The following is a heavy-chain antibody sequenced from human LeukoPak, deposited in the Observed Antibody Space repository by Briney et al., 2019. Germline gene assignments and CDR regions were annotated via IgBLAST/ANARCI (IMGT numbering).Heavy chain of an antibody. Sequence: ASVKVSCKASGGTFSSYAISWVRQAPGQGLEWMGRIIPILGIANYARKFQGRVTITADKSTSTAYMELSSLRSEDTAVYYCASVYCSGGSCYSFDYWGQGTLVTVSS. CDR3: ASVYCSGGSCYSFDY. V-gene: IGHV1-69*04. CDR2: IIPILGIA. CDR1: GGTFSSYA. J-gene: IGHJ4*02. D-gene: IGHD2-15*01.